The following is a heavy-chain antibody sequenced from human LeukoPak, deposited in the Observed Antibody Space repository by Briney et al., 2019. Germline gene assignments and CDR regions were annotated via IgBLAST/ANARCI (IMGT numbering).Heavy chain of an antibody. CDR2: ISGSGGTT. CDR1: GFTFSNYA. Sequence: GGSLRLSCATSGFTFSNYAMTWVRQAPGKGLECVSAISGSGGTTYYADSVKGRFSISRDNSKNTLYLQMNSLRAEDTAVYFCAKQPANWGLAFDIWGQGTMLTVSP. V-gene: IGHV3-23*01. D-gene: IGHD7-27*01. CDR3: AKQPANWGLAFDI. J-gene: IGHJ3*02.